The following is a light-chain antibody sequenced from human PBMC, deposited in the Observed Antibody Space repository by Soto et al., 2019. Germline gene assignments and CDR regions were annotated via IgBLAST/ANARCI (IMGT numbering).Light chain of an antibody. CDR3: SSSAGRNKTNV. CDR1: SSDVGGYNY. Sequence: QSVLTQPPSASGSPGQSVTISCTGTSSDVGGYNYVSWYQQHPGKAPKLMIYEVSQRPSGVPDRFSASKTSNTASLTVSGRHADDEADYYCSSSAGRNKTNVFGTGTQLTVL. CDR2: EVS. J-gene: IGLJ6*01. V-gene: IGLV2-8*01.